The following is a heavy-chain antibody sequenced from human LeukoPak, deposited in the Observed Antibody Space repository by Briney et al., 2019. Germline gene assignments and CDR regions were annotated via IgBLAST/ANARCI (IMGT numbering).Heavy chain of an antibody. J-gene: IGHJ4*02. CDR3: AREFYYDSSGYYLDY. Sequence: GGSLRLSCAASGFTFSSYSMNWVRQAPGKGLEWVSSISSSSSYIYYADSAKGRFTISRDNAKNSLYLQMNSLRAEDTAVYYCAREFYYDSSGYYLDYWGQGTLVTVSS. CDR2: ISSSSSYI. D-gene: IGHD3-22*01. CDR1: GFTFSSYS. V-gene: IGHV3-21*01.